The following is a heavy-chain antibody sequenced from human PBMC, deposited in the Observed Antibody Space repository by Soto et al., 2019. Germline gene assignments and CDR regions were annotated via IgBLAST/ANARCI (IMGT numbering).Heavy chain of an antibody. D-gene: IGHD6-13*01. V-gene: IGHV3-30-3*01. CDR1: GFTFSSYA. CDR3: ARDLAAAMGELDY. CDR2: ISYDGSNK. Sequence: GGSLRLSCAASGFTFSSYAMHWVRQAPGKGLEWVAVISYDGSNKYYADSVKGRFTISRDNSKNTLYLQMNSLRAEDTAVYYCARDLAAAMGELDYWGQGTLVTVSS. J-gene: IGHJ4*02.